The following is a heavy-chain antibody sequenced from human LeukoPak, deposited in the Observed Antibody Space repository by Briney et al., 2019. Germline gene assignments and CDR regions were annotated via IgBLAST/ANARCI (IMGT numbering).Heavy chain of an antibody. Sequence: PSETLSLTCAVYGGSFSGYYWSWIRQPPGKGLEWIGEINHSGSTNYNPSLKSRVTISVDTSKNQFSLKLSSVTAADTAVYYCARITMVRGRASYMDVWGKGTTVTVSS. CDR3: ARITMVRGRASYMDV. V-gene: IGHV4-34*01. D-gene: IGHD3-10*01. CDR1: GGSFSGYY. J-gene: IGHJ6*03. CDR2: INHSGST.